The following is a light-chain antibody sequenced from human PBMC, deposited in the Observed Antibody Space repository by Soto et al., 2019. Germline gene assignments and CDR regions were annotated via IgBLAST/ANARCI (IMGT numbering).Light chain of an antibody. CDR3: QQSGSSPQT. CDR1: QSVSSSY. Sequence: EIVLTQSPGTLSLSPGERATLSCRASQSVSSSYLAWYQQKPGQAPRLLIYGASSRATGIPDRFSGSGSGTDFTLTISRLEPEDFAVYYCQQSGSSPQTFGQGNKVDIK. J-gene: IGKJ1*01. CDR2: GAS. V-gene: IGKV3-20*01.